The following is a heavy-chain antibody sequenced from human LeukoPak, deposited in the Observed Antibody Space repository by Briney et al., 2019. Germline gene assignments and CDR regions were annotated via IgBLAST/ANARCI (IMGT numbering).Heavy chain of an antibody. CDR3: AKFSVGVRGGYYYYYGMDV. CDR2: ISGSGGST. CDR1: GFTFSSYA. J-gene: IGHJ6*02. V-gene: IGHV3-23*01. D-gene: IGHD3-10*01. Sequence: PGGSLRLSCAASGFTFSSYAMSWVRQAPGKGLEWVSAISGSGGSTYYADSVKGWITFSRDNSKNTLYLHMNSLRAEDTAVYYCAKFSVGVRGGYYYYYGMDVWGQGTTVTVSS.